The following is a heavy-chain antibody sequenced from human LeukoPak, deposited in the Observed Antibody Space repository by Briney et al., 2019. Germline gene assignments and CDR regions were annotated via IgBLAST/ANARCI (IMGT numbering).Heavy chain of an antibody. J-gene: IGHJ4*02. CDR2: IYYSGST. V-gene: IGHV4-30-4*08. CDR1: GGSISSGDYY. CDR3: ARYLRVYYYDSSGTHYYFDY. Sequence: SETLSLTCTVSGGSISSGDYYWSWIRQPPGKGLEWIGYIYYSGSTYYNPSLKSRVTISVDTSKNQFSLKLSSVTAADTAVYYCARYLRVYYYDSSGTHYYFDYWGQGTLVTVSS. D-gene: IGHD3-22*01.